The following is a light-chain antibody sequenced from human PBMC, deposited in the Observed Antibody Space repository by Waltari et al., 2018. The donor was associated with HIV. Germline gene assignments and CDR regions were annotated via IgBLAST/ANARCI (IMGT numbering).Light chain of an antibody. Sequence: EIVMKQSPATLSVSPGEGATLSCRASQSVNSKLAWYQQKFGQAPRLLIYGASTGATGLPPMFSDSGFGTACTLTISCLQYEEFALYYCHQYNSLPETFGQGTKVEI. CDR1: QSVNSK. CDR2: GAS. V-gene: IGKV3-15*01. CDR3: HQYNSLPET. J-gene: IGKJ1*01.